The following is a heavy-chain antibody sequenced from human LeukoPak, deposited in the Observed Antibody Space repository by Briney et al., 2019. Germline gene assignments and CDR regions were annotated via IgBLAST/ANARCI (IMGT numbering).Heavy chain of an antibody. V-gene: IGHV1-18*01. D-gene: IGHD3-10*01. CDR1: GYTFTSYG. CDR2: ISAYNGNP. CDR3: ARASSRFVFRAY. Sequence: GASVKVSCKTSGYTFTSYGITWVRQAPGQGLEWMGWISAYNGNPKYAQKLQGRVTMTTDTSTSTAYMELRSLRSDDTAVYYCARASSRFVFRAYWGQGTLVTVSS. J-gene: IGHJ4*02.